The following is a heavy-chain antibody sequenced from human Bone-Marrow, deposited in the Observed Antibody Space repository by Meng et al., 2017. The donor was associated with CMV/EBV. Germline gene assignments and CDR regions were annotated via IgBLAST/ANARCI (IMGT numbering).Heavy chain of an antibody. Sequence: GGSLRLSCAASGFTFSSYSMNWVRQAPGKGLEWVSSISSSSSYIYYADSVKGRFTISRDNAKNSLYLQMNSLRAEDTAVYYCARVRRENYEFWSGYYTDSFHYFDYWGHGTLVTVSS. CDR3: ARVRRENYEFWSGYYTDSFHYFDY. V-gene: IGHV3-21*01. CDR1: GFTFSSYS. J-gene: IGHJ4*01. D-gene: IGHD3-3*01. CDR2: ISSSSSYI.